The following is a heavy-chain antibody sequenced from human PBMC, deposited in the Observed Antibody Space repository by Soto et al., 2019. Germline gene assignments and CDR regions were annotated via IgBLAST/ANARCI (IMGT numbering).Heavy chain of an antibody. CDR1: GFPFSNYA. J-gene: IGHJ4*02. D-gene: IGHD3-22*01. CDR3: AKIESRFFYDSTGYYPFDY. CDR2: LSGSGVST. Sequence: GGSLRLSCAASGFPFSNYAMTWVRQAPGKGLEWVSALSGSGVSTYYADSVMGRFTISRDNSKNTVYLQMNSLRAEDTAVYYCAKIESRFFYDSTGYYPFDYWGQGTLVTRLL. V-gene: IGHV3-23*01.